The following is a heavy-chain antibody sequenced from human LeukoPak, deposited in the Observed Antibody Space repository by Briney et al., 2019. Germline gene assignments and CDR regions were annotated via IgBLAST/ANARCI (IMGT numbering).Heavy chain of an antibody. V-gene: IGHV3-23*01. D-gene: IGHD1-26*01. CDR3: AKSRGSTLFDS. J-gene: IGHJ4*02. CDR2: INGGGDKT. Sequence: GGSLRLSCAASGFSFTSYAMSWVRQAPGKGLEWVSGINGGGDKTYYRDSVKGLITISRDNSKNTLYLQMNSLRAEDTAIYYCAKSRGSTLFDSWGQGTLVTVSS. CDR1: GFSFTSYA.